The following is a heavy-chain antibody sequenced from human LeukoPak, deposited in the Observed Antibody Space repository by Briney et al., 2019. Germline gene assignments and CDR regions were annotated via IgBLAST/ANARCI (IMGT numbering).Heavy chain of an antibody. CDR3: ATLMYTTGRQGFDS. CDR1: GFAFRIFP. Sequence: PGGSLRLSCAASGFAFRIFPMIWARQAPGKGLEWVSSISADSTTTNYADSAKGRFTVSRGNSKRTLYLQMNSLRVEDTALYYCATLMYTTGRQGFDSWGQGTRVTVSS. J-gene: IGHJ4*02. V-gene: IGHV3-23*01. CDR2: ISADSTTT. D-gene: IGHD6-19*01.